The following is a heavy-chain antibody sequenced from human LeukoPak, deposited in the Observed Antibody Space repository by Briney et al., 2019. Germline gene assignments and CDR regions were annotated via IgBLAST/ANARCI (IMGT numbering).Heavy chain of an antibody. V-gene: IGHV3-21*01. CDR1: GFTFSSYG. D-gene: IGHD6-6*01. Sequence: GGSLRLSCAASGFTFSSYGMTWVRQAPGKGLEWVSFISSSSSYIYYADSMKGRFTISRDNAKNSLYLQMNSLRAEDTAVYYCARVWSSSSPIDYWGQGTLVTVSS. CDR3: ARVWSSSSPIDY. J-gene: IGHJ4*02. CDR2: ISSSSSYI.